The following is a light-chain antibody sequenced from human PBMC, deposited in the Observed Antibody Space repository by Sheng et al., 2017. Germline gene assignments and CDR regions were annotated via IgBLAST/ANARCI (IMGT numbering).Light chain of an antibody. CDR1: SNDVGGYNY. V-gene: IGLV2-11*01. J-gene: IGLJ1*01. CDR3: CSYAGWYTYV. CDR2: DVT. Sequence: QSALTQPRSVSGSPGQSVTISCTGTSNDVGGYNYVSWYQHHPGKAPKMLIYDVTKRPSGVPDRFSGSKSVDTASLTISGLQAEDEADYYCCSYAGWYTYVFGTGTKVTV.